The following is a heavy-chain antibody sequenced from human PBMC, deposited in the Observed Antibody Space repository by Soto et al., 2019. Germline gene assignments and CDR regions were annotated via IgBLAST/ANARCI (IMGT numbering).Heavy chain of an antibody. CDR3: ASRDPGTSVDY. V-gene: IGHV4-4*02. CDR2: IYRTGST. D-gene: IGHD1-7*01. Sequence: SETLSLTCAVSGGSFTSNNWWTWVRQPPGQGLEWIGEIYRTGSTNYSPSLKSRVTISLDKSENQFSLKVTSLTAADTAVYYCASRDPGTSVDYWGQGTLVTVSS. J-gene: IGHJ4*02. CDR1: GGSFTSNNW.